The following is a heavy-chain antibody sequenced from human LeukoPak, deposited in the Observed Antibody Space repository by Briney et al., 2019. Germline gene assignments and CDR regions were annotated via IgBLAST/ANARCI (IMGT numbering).Heavy chain of an antibody. V-gene: IGHV1-18*01. CDR3: ARGGRLRAVSIFGDRGDY. D-gene: IGHD3-3*01. Sequence: GASVKVSCKASGYTFTSYGISWVRQAPGQGLEWMGWISAYNGNTNCAQKLQGRVTMTTDTSTSTAYMELRSLRSDDTAVYYCARGGRLRAVSIFGDRGDYWGQGTLVTVSS. CDR1: GYTFTSYG. CDR2: ISAYNGNT. J-gene: IGHJ4*02.